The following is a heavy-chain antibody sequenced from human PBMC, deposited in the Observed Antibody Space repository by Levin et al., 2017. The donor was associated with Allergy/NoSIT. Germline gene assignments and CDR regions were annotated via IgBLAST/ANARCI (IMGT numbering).Heavy chain of an antibody. J-gene: IGHJ6*02. V-gene: IGHV4-59*08. CDR1: GGSISSYY. D-gene: IGHD3-3*01. Sequence: ESLKISCTVSGGSISSYYWSWIRQPPGKGLEWIGYIYYSGSTNYNPSLKSRVTISVDTSKNQFSLKLSSVTAADTAVYYCARHEAPPLSKYYDFWSGYYGYYYGMDVWGQGTTVTVSS. CDR3: ARHEAPPLSKYYDFWSGYYGYYYGMDV. CDR2: IYYSGST.